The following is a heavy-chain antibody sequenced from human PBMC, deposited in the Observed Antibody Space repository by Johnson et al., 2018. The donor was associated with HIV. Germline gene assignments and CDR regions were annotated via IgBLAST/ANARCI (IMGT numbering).Heavy chain of an antibody. V-gene: IGHV3-9*01. CDR2: ISWNSGSI. J-gene: IGHJ3*02. CDR1: GFTFDDYA. D-gene: IGHD3-22*01. Sequence: VQLVESGGGLVQPGRSLRLSCAASGFTFDDYAMHWVRQAPGKGLEWVSGISWNSGSIDYADSVKGRFTISRDNAKNSLYLQMNTLRPEDTALYYCAKDLVVINVRYAFHIWGQGTMVTVSS. CDR3: AKDLVVINVRYAFHI.